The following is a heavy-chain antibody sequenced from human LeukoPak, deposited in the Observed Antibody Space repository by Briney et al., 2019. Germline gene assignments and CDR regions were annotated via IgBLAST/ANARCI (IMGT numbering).Heavy chain of an antibody. J-gene: IGHJ4*02. CDR1: GFAFRSYE. CDR3: ARKGGYGLDFDY. CDR2: ISSSGSTI. Sequence: GGSLRLSCAASGFAFRSYEMNWGRQAPGKGLEWGSYISSSGSTIYYAEFVKGRFTISRDNAKISLYLQMNSLRAEDTAVYYCARKGGYGLDFDYWGQGTLVTVSS. V-gene: IGHV3-48*03. D-gene: IGHD5-18*01.